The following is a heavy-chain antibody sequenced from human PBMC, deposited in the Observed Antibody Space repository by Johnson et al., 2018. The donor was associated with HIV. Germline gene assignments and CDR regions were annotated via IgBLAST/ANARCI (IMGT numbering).Heavy chain of an antibody. CDR2: ISYDGKYK. Sequence: QVQLVESGGGVVQPGRSLRLSCAASGFTFSNYGMHWVRQAPGKGLEWVAVISYDGKYKYYGDSVKGRFTISRDNSKNTLYLQMNSLRAEDTALYYCARDSFIAVTLSDAFDIWGQGTMVTVSS. CDR1: GFTFSNYG. CDR3: ARDSFIAVTLSDAFDI. D-gene: IGHD6-19*01. V-gene: IGHV3-30*03. J-gene: IGHJ3*02.